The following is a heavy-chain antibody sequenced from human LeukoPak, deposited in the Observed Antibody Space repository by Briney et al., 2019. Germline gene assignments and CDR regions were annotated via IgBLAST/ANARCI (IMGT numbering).Heavy chain of an antibody. J-gene: IGHJ6*03. V-gene: IGHV1-3*01. D-gene: IGHD2-15*01. CDR1: GYIFTDYA. CDR3: ARGRGTSGSNRDFYYYYYTDV. CDR2: MNAGNGNT. Sequence: ASVKVSCKASGYIFTDYAIHWLRQAPGQRPEWMGWMNAGNGNTKYSQKFQGRITLIRGSSAATAYMELSSLRHDDLAVYYCARGRGTSGSNRDFYYYYYTDVWGKGTTVTVSS.